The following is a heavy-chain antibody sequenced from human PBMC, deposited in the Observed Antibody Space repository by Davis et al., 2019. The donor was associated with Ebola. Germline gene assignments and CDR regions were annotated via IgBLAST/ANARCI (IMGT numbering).Heavy chain of an antibody. CDR2: IIPIFDTP. V-gene: IGHV1-69*13. J-gene: IGHJ4*02. CDR1: GGSFSSHP. CDR3: ARDFDGGNYYFDY. D-gene: IGHD3-9*01. Sequence: SVKVSCKTSGGSFSSHPISWVRQAPRQGLEWMGGIIPIFDTPHYAQKFQGRITITADASTSTAYMELSSLRSEDTATYFCARDFDGGNYYFDYWGPVTPVTVSS.